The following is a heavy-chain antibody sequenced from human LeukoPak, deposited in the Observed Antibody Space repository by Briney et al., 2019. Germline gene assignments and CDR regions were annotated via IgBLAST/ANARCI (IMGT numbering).Heavy chain of an antibody. J-gene: IGHJ6*03. CDR1: GDTSSRYA. D-gene: IGHD1-14*01. Sequence: ASVKVSCKASGDTSSRYAISWVRQAPGQGLEWMGGIIPMFGTPNYAQNFQGRVTITADESTSTAYMEVSSLRSEDTAVYYCAKSVEPGYYFYYMDVWGKGTTVTVSS. CDR3: AKSVEPGYYFYYMDV. CDR2: IIPMFGTP. V-gene: IGHV1-69*13.